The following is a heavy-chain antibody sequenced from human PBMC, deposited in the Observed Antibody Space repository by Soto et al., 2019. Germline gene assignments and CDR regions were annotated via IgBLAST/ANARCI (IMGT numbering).Heavy chain of an antibody. CDR2: VKNNGGAT. V-gene: IGHV3-15*07. D-gene: IGHD2-21*01. CDR1: GFIFSTAW. Sequence: EVQLVESGGDLVKPGGSLRLSCAASGFIFSTAWFHWVRQPPGKGLELVGRVKNNGGATDYPPSVKVRFIISRDDSKDMVYLQMSSLRTEDTAIYYCAADLGPPYDSNNWFDPWGQGTLVTVSS. J-gene: IGHJ5*02. CDR3: AADLGPPYDSNNWFDP.